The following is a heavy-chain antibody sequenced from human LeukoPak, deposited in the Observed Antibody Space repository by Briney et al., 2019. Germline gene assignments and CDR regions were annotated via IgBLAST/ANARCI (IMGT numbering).Heavy chain of an antibody. CDR2: IYTSGST. J-gene: IGHJ4*02. Sequence: SETLSLTCTVSGGSISSYYWSWIRQPAGKGLEWIGRIYTSGSTNYNPSLKSRVTMSVDTSKNQFSLKLSSVTAADTAVYYCARVSTGITIFGVEYYFDYWGQGTLVTVSS. D-gene: IGHD3-3*01. CDR1: GGSISSYY. CDR3: ARVSTGITIFGVEYYFDY. V-gene: IGHV4-4*07.